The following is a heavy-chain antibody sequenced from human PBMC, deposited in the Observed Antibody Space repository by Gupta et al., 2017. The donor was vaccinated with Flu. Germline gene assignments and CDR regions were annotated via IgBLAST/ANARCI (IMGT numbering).Heavy chain of an antibody. D-gene: IGHD3-16*01. CDR1: GLHFSTYA. CDR2: IGGSGSST. J-gene: IGHJ4*02. CDR3: AKGTFGPEY. V-gene: IGHV3-23*01. Sequence: EVQLLESGGGFVEPGGSLSLSCAASGLHFSTYAMSWVRQAPGKGLEWVSAIGGSGSSTYYADSVKGRFTISRDNAKNTLSLQMNSLRAEDTAVYYCAKGTFGPEYWGQGTLVTVSS.